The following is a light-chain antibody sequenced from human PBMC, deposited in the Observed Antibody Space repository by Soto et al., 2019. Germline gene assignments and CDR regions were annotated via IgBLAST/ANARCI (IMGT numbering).Light chain of an antibody. Sequence: LTQSPGTLSLSPGERVTLSCRASQSVSNKYLAWYQQKPGQAPGLLIYGASSRATDIPDRFSGSGSGTDFTLTISRLEPEDFAVYYCQQYGGSLTFGGGTKVEIK. CDR3: QQYGGSLT. V-gene: IGKV3-20*01. CDR1: QSVSNKY. CDR2: GAS. J-gene: IGKJ4*01.